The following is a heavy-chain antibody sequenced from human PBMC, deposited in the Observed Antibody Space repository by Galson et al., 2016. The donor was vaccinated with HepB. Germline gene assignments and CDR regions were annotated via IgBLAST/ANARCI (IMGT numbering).Heavy chain of an antibody. J-gene: IGHJ4*02. CDR2: INHRGIT. D-gene: IGHD2-15*01. V-gene: IGHV4-55*08. Sequence: SETLSLTCAVSGDSITSDSWWRWVRQSPAKGLEWIGNINHRGITKDNPSFEGRLTMSVDSSKNQFSLKLQSVTAADTAIYYCAKGDGVVAAIDYWGQGRLVTVSS. CDR1: GDSITSDSW. CDR3: AKGDGVVAAIDY.